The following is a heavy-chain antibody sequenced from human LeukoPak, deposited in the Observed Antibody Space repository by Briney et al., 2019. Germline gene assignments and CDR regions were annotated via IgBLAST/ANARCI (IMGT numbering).Heavy chain of an antibody. D-gene: IGHD5-12*01. CDR1: GFTFSSYW. CDR3: ARGLSLYSGYDSQVIDC. J-gene: IGHJ4*02. Sequence: SGGSLRLSCAASGFTFSSYWMSWVRQAPGKGLEWVANIKQDGSEKYYVDSVKGRFTISRDNAKNSLYLQMNSLRAEDTAVYYCARGLSLYSGYDSQVIDCWGQGTLVTVSS. CDR2: IKQDGSEK. V-gene: IGHV3-7*01.